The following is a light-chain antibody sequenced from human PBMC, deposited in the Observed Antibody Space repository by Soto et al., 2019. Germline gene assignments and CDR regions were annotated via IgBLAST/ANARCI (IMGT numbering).Light chain of an antibody. CDR3: CSYTSISTSAV. J-gene: IGLJ2*01. V-gene: IGLV1-44*01. CDR2: NNN. Sequence: QSVLTQPPSASGTPGQRVTISCSGSSSNIGRNTVNWYQQLPGTAPKVLIYNNNQRPSGVPDRFSGSKSGTSASLAISGLQSEDEADYYCCSYTSISTSAVFGGGTKLTVL. CDR1: SSNIGRNT.